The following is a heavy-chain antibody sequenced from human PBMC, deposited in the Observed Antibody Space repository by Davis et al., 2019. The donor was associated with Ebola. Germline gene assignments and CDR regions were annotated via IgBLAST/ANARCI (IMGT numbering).Heavy chain of an antibody. CDR2: INHSGST. V-gene: IGHV4-34*01. Sequence: TLSLTCAVYGGSFSGYYWSWIRQPPGKGLEWIGEINHSGSTNYNPSLKSRVTISVDTSKNQFSLKLSSVTAADTAVYYCARGRIRVPPGMDVWGQGTTVTVSS. J-gene: IGHJ6*02. CDR3: ARGRIRVPPGMDV. CDR1: GGSFSGYY.